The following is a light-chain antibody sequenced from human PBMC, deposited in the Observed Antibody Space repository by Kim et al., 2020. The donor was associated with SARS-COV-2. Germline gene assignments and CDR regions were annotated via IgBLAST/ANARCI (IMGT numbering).Light chain of an antibody. CDR1: RSDVVCYNP. Sequence: GQCVTITCPRTRSDVVCYNPFSWFQPHPGKAPNILIYDVTKRASGVSDRFSASKSGDTASLTLSELRTADEANYYRCSYSDSYTYLFGCGTHVTVL. V-gene: IGLV2-11*03. J-gene: IGLJ1*01. CDR2: DVT. CDR3: CSYSDSYTYL.